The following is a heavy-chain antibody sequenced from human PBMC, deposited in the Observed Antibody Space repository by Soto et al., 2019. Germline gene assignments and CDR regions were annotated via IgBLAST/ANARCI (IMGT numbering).Heavy chain of an antibody. CDR3: ARSEATGLDY. D-gene: IGHD1-26*01. V-gene: IGHV4-4*02. J-gene: IGHJ4*02. CDR1: GGSMSSSNW. Sequence: QVQLQESGPGLVKPSGTLSLTCTVSGGSMSSSNWWNWVRQSPGKGLEWIGEAHHSGRTNYNPSLKSRFTISVDKSKNHFPLRLSSVTAADTAVYYCARSEATGLDYWGQGTLVTVSS. CDR2: AHHSGRT.